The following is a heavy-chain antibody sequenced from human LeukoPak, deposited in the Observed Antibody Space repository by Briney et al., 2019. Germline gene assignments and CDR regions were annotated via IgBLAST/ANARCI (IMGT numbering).Heavy chain of an antibody. J-gene: IGHJ4*02. CDR1: GGSISSSSYY. CDR2: IYHSGSA. Sequence: SETLSLTCTVSGGSISSSSYYWGWIRQPPGKGLEWIGYIYHSGSAYYNPSLKSRVTISVDTSKNQFSLKMRSVTAADTAVYYCARGGWDCSGGSCYLVDYWGQGTLVTVSS. V-gene: IGHV4-30-4*08. CDR3: ARGGWDCSGGSCYLVDY. D-gene: IGHD2-15*01.